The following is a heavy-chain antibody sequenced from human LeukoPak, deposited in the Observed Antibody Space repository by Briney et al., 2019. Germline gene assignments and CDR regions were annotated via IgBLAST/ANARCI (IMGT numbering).Heavy chain of an antibody. CDR3: ARGVATIKFSHNPYYFDY. D-gene: IGHD5-12*01. Sequence: SVKVSCKASGGTFSSYAISWVRQAPGQGLEWMGGITPIFGTANYAQKFQGRVTITADESTSTAYMELSSLRSEDTAVYYCARGVATIKFSHNPYYFDYWGQGTLVTVSS. V-gene: IGHV1-69*13. CDR2: ITPIFGTA. CDR1: GGTFSSYA. J-gene: IGHJ4*02.